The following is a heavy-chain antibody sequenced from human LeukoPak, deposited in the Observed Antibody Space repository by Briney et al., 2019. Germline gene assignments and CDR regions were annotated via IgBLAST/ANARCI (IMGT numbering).Heavy chain of an antibody. V-gene: IGHV3-13*01. Sequence: GGSVTLSCIASGFSFSSYDMHWVRQPTGKGLECVSGIHMTGDTYYAHSVKGRFTISRENAKISLYLQMNSLRAGDTAVYYCVRGRGYYDGRGYIKNVPFDIWGQGTTVTVSS. D-gene: IGHD3-22*01. CDR2: IHMTGDT. CDR1: GFSFSSYD. CDR3: VRGRGYYDGRGYIKNVPFDI. J-gene: IGHJ3*02.